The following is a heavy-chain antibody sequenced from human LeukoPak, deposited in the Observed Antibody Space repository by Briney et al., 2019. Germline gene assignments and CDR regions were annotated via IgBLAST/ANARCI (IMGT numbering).Heavy chain of an antibody. CDR1: GFSFSSYD. V-gene: IGHV3-21*01. Sequence: PGGSLRLSCAASGFSFSSYDMSWVRRAPGKGLEWVSAIKSGGSHMFYADAMKGRFTISRDNAKNSLYLQMNKLRDEDTAVYYCARDSIVATTHAMDVWGQGTSVTVSS. CDR3: ARDSIVATTHAMDV. J-gene: IGHJ6*02. CDR2: IKSGGSHM. D-gene: IGHD5-12*01.